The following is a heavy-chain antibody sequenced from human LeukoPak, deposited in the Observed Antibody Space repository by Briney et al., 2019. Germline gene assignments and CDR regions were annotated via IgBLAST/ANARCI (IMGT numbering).Heavy chain of an antibody. V-gene: IGHV5-51*01. CDR3: ARLDTGYYYYGMDV. D-gene: IGHD5-18*01. J-gene: IGHJ6*02. CDR1: GYSFTSYW. CDR2: IYPGDSDT. Sequence: HGESLKISCRGSGYSFTSYWIGWVRQLPGKGLEWMGIIYPGDSDTKYSPSLQGQVTISADKSISTAYLQRSSLKASDTTMYYCARLDTGYYYYGMDVWGQGTTVTVSS.